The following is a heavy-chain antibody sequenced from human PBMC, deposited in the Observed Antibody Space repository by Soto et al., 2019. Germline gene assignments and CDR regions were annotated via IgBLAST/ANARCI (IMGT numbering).Heavy chain of an antibody. CDR3: ASTRGYCYGLDY. Sequence: QVQLVQSGAEVKKPGASVKVSCKASGYTFTSYDINWVRQATGQGLEWMGWMNPNSGNTGYAQKFQGRVTMTRNTSISTAYMALSSLSCEDAGVFYCASTRGYCYGLDYWGQGTLVNGSS. CDR2: MNPNSGNT. J-gene: IGHJ4*02. D-gene: IGHD5-18*01. V-gene: IGHV1-8*01. CDR1: GYTFTSYD.